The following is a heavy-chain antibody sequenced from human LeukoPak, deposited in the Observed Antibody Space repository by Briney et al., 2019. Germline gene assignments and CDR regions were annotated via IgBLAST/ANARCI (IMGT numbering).Heavy chain of an antibody. V-gene: IGHV3-74*01. CDR1: GFTFRSYW. CDR2: INSDGSST. Sequence: GGSLRLSCEASGFTFRSYWMHWVRQAPGEGLVWVSRINSDGSSTSYADSVKGRFTISRDNAKNTLYLQMNSLRAEDTAVYYCTRGADSSGYPDAFDIWGQGTMVTVSS. CDR3: TRGADSSGYPDAFDI. D-gene: IGHD3-22*01. J-gene: IGHJ3*02.